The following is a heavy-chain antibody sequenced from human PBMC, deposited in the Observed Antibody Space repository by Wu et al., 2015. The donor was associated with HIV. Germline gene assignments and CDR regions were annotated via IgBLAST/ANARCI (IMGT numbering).Heavy chain of an antibody. CDR1: GYIFSGHY. D-gene: IGHD2-2*01. CDR2: INPAGGGT. J-gene: IGHJ3*01. Sequence: QVQLVQSGAEVKKPGASLKVSCKASGYIFSGHYMNWVRQAPGQGLEWVGWINPAGGGTRYAEKFQGRVTMTSDSSINTVYMELSSLISDDTAVYYCARVFVVVPAGFSGEITAFDVWAKGRWSPSL. V-gene: IGHV1-2*02. CDR3: ARVFVVVPAGFSGEITAFDV.